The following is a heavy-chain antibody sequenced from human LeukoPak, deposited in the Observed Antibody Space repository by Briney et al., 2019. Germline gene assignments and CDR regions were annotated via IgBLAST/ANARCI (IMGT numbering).Heavy chain of an antibody. V-gene: IGHV4-34*01. Sequence: SETLSLTCAVYGGSFSGYYWSWIRQPPGKGLEWIGEINHSGSTNYNPSLKSRVTISVDTSKNQFSLKLSSVTAADTAVYYCARYYDSGGYYRRYHFDYWGQGTLVTVSS. CDR1: GGSFSGYY. CDR3: ARYYDSGGYYRRYHFDY. CDR2: INHSGST. J-gene: IGHJ4*02. D-gene: IGHD3-22*01.